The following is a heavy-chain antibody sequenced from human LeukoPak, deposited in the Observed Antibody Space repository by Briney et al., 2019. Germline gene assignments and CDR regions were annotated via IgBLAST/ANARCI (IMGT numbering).Heavy chain of an antibody. CDR1: GGSISSYY. D-gene: IGHD4-23*01. CDR3: ARHRYGGSYDFDY. V-gene: IGHV4-59*08. J-gene: IGHJ4*02. Sequence: SETLSLTCTVSGGSISSYYWSWIRQPPGKGLEWIGYIYYSGSTNYNPSPKSRVTISVDTSKNQFSLKLSSVTAADTAVYYCARHRYGGSYDFDYWGQGTLVTVSS. CDR2: IYYSGST.